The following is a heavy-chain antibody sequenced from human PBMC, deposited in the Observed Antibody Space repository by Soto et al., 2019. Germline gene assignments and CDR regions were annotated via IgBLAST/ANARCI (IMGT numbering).Heavy chain of an antibody. V-gene: IGHV3-7*03. Sequence: VGSLRLSCAASGFTFSNYWMTWVRQSPAKGLEWVATINGDGTETYYGDSVQGRFTISRDNAKNSLFLSLNTLRDDDTAVYYCVRARIDYWGQGTLVTVSS. J-gene: IGHJ4*02. CDR2: INGDGTET. CDR1: GFTFSNYW. CDR3: VRARIDY.